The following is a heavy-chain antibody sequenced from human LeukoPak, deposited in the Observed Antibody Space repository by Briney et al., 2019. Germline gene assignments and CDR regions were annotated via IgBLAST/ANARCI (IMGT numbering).Heavy chain of an antibody. CDR3: ARCSGGSCSTGHFDY. V-gene: IGHV4-34*01. J-gene: IGHJ4*02. CDR2: INHSGST. CDR1: GGSFSGYY. D-gene: IGHD2-15*01. Sequence: SETLSLTCAVYGGSFSGYYWSWIRQPPGKGLEWIGEINHSGSTNYNPSLKSRVTISVDTSKNRFSLKLSSVTAADTAVYYCARCSGGSCSTGHFDYWGQGTLVTVSS.